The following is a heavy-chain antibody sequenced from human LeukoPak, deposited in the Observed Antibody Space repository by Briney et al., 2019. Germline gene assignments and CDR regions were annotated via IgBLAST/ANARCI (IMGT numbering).Heavy chain of an antibody. CDR1: GFTFPSYW. J-gene: IGHJ3*01. Sequence: GGSLRLACVASGFTFPSYWMSWVRQAPGKGLEWVANIKHDGSERYYVDSVKGRFTISRDDAKESVYLQMTSLRAEDTALYYCARGPGRVAVPATGSFDLWGQGTMVTVS. CDR3: ARGPGRVAVPATGSFDL. V-gene: IGHV3-7*03. D-gene: IGHD3-9*01. CDR2: IKHDGSER.